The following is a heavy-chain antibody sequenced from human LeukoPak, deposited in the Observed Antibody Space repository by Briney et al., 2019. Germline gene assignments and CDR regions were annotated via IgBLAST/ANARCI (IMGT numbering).Heavy chain of an antibody. CDR1: GGSFSGYY. D-gene: IGHD5-24*01. CDR3: ARGPRRWLQFRAFDY. CDR2: INHSGST. V-gene: IGHV4-34*01. Sequence: SETLSLTCAVYGGSFSGYYWSWIRQPPGKGLEWIGEINHSGSTNYNPSLKSRVTISVDTSKNQFSLKLSSVTAADTAVYYCARGPRRWLQFRAFDYWGQGTLVTVSS. J-gene: IGHJ4*02.